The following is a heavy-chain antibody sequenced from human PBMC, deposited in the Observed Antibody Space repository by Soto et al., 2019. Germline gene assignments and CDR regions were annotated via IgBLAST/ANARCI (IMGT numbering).Heavy chain of an antibody. CDR3: ARSVKGWEIFNFSDS. Sequence: QVQLVQSGAEVKKPGASVKVSCKASGYTFTSYGISWVRQAPGQGPEWMGGISAYYGNTDYAQKFQGRVTMTTDTSTSTAYMELRTLRSDDSAVYYCARSVKGWEIFNFSDSLGQGTLVTVSS. V-gene: IGHV1-18*01. CDR1: GYTFTSYG. J-gene: IGHJ4*02. D-gene: IGHD3-10*01. CDR2: ISAYYGNT.